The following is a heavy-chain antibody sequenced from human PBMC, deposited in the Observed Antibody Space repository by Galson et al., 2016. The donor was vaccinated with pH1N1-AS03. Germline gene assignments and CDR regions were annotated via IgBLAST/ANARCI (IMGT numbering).Heavy chain of an antibody. D-gene: IGHD4-17*01. J-gene: IGHJ6*02. V-gene: IGHV3-30*09. CDR3: SRGRYGDYESGYYYGMDV. CDR1: GFSFSSYA. CDR2: ISYDGRNQ. Sequence: SLRLSCAASGFSFSSYAMHWVRQAPGKGLEWVAVISYDGRNQLYADSVKGRFAISRDTSKNTLSLQMNSLRPEDTAVYYCSRGRYGDYESGYYYGMDVWSQGTTVTVSS.